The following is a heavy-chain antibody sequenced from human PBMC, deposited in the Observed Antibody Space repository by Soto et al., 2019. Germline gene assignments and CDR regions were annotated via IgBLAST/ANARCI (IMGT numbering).Heavy chain of an antibody. CDR3: AVPTGIEVTGPDY. J-gene: IGHJ4*02. CDR2: IGGSGYDT. V-gene: IGHV3-23*01. CDR1: GFIFSNYA. Sequence: EVQLLESGGGLVQPGGSLRLSCKASGFIFSNYAMSWVRQAPGKGLQWVSAIGGSGYDTYYADSVKGRFTISRDNSRDTLHLQMSILRADDTAIYYCAVPTGIEVTGPDYWGQGILVTVSS. D-gene: IGHD6-19*01.